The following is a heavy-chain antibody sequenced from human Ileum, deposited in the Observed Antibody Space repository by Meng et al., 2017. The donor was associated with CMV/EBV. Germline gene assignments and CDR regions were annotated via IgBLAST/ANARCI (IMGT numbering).Heavy chain of an antibody. J-gene: IGHJ5*02. Sequence: QVQLHQWGAGLLKPSETLSLTCEIHGGSFSGYYGSWIRQTPGKQLEWIGEINHRGDPTYDPSLYGRVTIPVDTSKKQVSLKLRSVTAADTAVYYCARGLDNYYDLTWGQGILVTVSS. D-gene: IGHD3-22*01. CDR1: GGSFSGYY. CDR2: INHRGDP. CDR3: ARGLDNYYDLT. V-gene: IGHV4-34*01.